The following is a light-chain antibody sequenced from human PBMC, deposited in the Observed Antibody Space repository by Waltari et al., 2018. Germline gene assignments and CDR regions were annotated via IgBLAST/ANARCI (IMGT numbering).Light chain of an antibody. V-gene: IGLV1-47*01. Sequence: QSVLTQPPSASGTPGQSVTISCSGRISNIGSNSVYWYQQLPGTAPKLIIYRNEPQPSGIPDRLPGSKSGPSASRAISGLRSEDEAGYYFATWDGNLNTVLFGGGTRLSVL. CDR1: ISNIGSNS. J-gene: IGLJ2*01. CDR3: ATWDGNLNTVL. CDR2: RNE.